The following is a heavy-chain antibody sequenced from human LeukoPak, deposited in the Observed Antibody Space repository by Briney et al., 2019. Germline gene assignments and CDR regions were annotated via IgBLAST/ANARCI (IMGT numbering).Heavy chain of an antibody. CDR3: ARQYSSSLYYFDN. D-gene: IGHD6-13*01. CDR1: GGTFSSYP. J-gene: IGHJ4*02. CDR2: ITPIFGAA. Sequence: SVKVSCKASGGTFSSYPFTWVRQAPGQGLEWMGEITPIFGAANYAQTFQGRVTITADESTSTVFMELSSLRSDDTAVYYCARQYSSSLYYFDNRGQGTLVTVSS. V-gene: IGHV1-69*13.